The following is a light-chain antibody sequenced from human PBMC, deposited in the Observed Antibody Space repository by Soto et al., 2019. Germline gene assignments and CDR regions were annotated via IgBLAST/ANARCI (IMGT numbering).Light chain of an antibody. J-gene: IGKJ1*01. V-gene: IGKV3-20*01. Sequence: EIVLTQSPGTLSLSPGERATLSCRASQSVSSSYLAWYQQKPGQAPRLLIYGASSRATGIPDRFSGSGSGTDFTLTISRQEPEDFALYYCQQYGSSRTFGQGTKVEIK. CDR1: QSVSSSY. CDR3: QQYGSSRT. CDR2: GAS.